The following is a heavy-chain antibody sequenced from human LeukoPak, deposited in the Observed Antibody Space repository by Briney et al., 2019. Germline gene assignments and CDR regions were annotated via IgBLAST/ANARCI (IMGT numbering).Heavy chain of an antibody. V-gene: IGHV3-21*01. Sequence: GGSLRLSCAASGFTFSSNSMNWVRQAPGKGLEWVSSISSSSSYIDYADSVKGRFTISRDNSKNTLYLQMNSLRAEDTAVYYCARGPSGYHNTGGQGTLVTVSS. J-gene: IGHJ4*02. D-gene: IGHD5-12*01. CDR3: ARGPSGYHNT. CDR2: ISSSSSYI. CDR1: GFTFSSNS.